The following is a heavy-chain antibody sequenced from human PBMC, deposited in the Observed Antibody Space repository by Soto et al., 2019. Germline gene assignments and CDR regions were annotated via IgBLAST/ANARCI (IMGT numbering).Heavy chain of an antibody. CDR3: AHGSGWLFDY. CDR2: IYWNDNE. D-gene: IGHD6-19*01. CDR1: GFSLRDYAVG. J-gene: IGHJ4*02. V-gene: IGHV2-5*01. Sequence: QITLKEPGPTLVKPTQTLTLTCTFSGFSLRDYAVGVGWIRQPPGKALEWLSFIYWNDNEYYSPSLRSRLTISKDTSKNQVVLTMTNMDPVDTATYYCAHGSGWLFDYWGQGTLVTVSS.